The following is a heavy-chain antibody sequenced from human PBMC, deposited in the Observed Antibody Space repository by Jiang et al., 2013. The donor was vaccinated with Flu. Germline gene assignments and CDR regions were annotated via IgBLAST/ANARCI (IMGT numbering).Heavy chain of an antibody. D-gene: IGHD5-24*01. V-gene: IGHV3-7*01. CDR3: ARMKATIMESYFYVLDV. Sequence: VQLVESGGGLVQPGGSLRLSCEASGFTFSSYWMSWVRQAPGKGLEWVAHIKEGGSEKYYVDSVKGRFTISRDNAKKSLYLQMHTLRAEDTAVYYCARMKATIMESYFYVLDVWGQGTTVTVSS. CDR1: GFTFSSYW. J-gene: IGHJ6*02. CDR2: IKEGGSEK.